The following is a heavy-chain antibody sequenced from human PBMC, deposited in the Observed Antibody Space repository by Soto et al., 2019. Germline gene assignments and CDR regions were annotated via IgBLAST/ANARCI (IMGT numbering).Heavy chain of an antibody. CDR1: GFTFSSYA. V-gene: IGHV3-64D*06. CDR2: ISSNGGST. D-gene: IGHD1-20*01. CDR3: VKDRDITETSFDY. J-gene: IGHJ4*02. Sequence: GGSLRLSCSASGFTFSSYAMHWVRQAPGKGLEYVSAISSNGGSTYYADSVKGRFTISRDNSKNTLYLQMSSLRAEDTAVYYCVKDRDITETSFDYWGQGTLVTVSS.